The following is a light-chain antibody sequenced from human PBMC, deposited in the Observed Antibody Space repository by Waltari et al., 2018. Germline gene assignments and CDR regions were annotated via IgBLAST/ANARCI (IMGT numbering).Light chain of an antibody. J-gene: IGLJ2*01. V-gene: IGLV3-19*01. CDR2: GQD. CDR3: LSRDISSTRF. Sequence: SSELTQDPTVSVALGQTVRITCQGDSLRRYSASLYQQRPGQAPVLVFYGQDNRPSGIPDRFSGSTSGDTATLTITGTQAEDEADYYCLSRDISSTRFFGGGTRLTV. CDR1: SLRRYS.